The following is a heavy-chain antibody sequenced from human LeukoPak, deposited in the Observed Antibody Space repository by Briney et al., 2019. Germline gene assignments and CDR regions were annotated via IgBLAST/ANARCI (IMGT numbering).Heavy chain of an antibody. D-gene: IGHD2-2*01. CDR2: IYHTGST. V-gene: IGHV4-30-2*01. CDR1: GGSISSGLYS. CDR3: AGLQCCSGTSCYWFDP. Sequence: SQTLSLTCDVSGGSISSGLYSWSWIRQPLGKGLEWIGYIYHTGSTYYNPSLKSRVTISVDTSKNQFSLRLSSVTAADTAVYYCAGLQCCSGTSCYWFDPWGQGTLVTVSS. J-gene: IGHJ5*02.